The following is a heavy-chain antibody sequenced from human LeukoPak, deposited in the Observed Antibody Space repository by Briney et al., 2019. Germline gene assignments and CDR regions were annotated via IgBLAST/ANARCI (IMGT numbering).Heavy chain of an antibody. Sequence: SETLSLTCAVYGGSFSGYYWSWIRQPPGKGLEWIGEINHSGSTNYNPSLKSRVTISVDTSKNQFSLKLSSVTAADTAVYYCARGRGGSHDYWGQGTLVTVSS. D-gene: IGHD1-26*01. J-gene: IGHJ4*02. CDR1: GGSFSGYY. V-gene: IGHV4-34*01. CDR3: ARGRGGSHDY. CDR2: INHSGST.